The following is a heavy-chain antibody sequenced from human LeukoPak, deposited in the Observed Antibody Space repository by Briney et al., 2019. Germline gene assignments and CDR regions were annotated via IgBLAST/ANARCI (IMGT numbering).Heavy chain of an antibody. V-gene: IGHV4-39*07. Sequence: SETLSLTCSVAGGSISSSSYYWGWLRQPPGKGLEWIGSVHDTGSTFYNPSLKSRVTISLDTSKNQFSLKLSSVTAADTAVYYCAREATSYSYYLDYWGQGSLVTVSS. CDR2: VHDTGST. CDR1: GGSISSSSYY. J-gene: IGHJ4*02. CDR3: AREATSYSYYLDY. D-gene: IGHD4-11*01.